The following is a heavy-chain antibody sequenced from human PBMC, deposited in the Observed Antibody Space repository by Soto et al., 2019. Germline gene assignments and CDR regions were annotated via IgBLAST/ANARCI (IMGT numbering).Heavy chain of an antibody. CDR2: IYYSGST. V-gene: IGHV4-31*03. D-gene: IGHD2-2*01. J-gene: IGHJ6*02. Sequence: SETLSLTCTFSCGSIISGGYYWSWIRQHPGKGLEWIGYIYYSGSTYYNPSLKSRVTISVDTSKNQFSLKLSSVTAADTAVYYCARDIVVVPVPEDYYYYGMDVWGQGTTVTVSS. CDR1: CGSIISGGYY. CDR3: ARDIVVVPVPEDYYYYGMDV.